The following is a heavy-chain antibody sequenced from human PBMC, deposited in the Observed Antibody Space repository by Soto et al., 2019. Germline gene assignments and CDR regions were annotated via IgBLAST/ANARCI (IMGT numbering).Heavy chain of an antibody. CDR2: ISAYNGNT. D-gene: IGHD2-15*01. CDR1: GYTFTSYG. CDR3: ARDRGVVVAAAGHFDY. Sequence: QVQLVQSGAEVKKPGASVKVSCKASGYTFTSYGISWVRQAPGQGLEWMGWISAYNGNTNYAQKLQGRVTMTTDTSTSTADRELRSLRSDDTAVYYCARDRGVVVAAAGHFDYWGQGTLVTVSS. V-gene: IGHV1-18*01. J-gene: IGHJ4*02.